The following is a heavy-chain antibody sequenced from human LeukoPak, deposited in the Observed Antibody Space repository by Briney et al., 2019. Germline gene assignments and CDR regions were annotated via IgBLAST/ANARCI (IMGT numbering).Heavy chain of an antibody. J-gene: IGHJ4*02. CDR2: ISYDGSNR. CDR1: GFTFNYYV. CDR3: AKDGSIAAAGYFDF. D-gene: IGHD6-25*01. V-gene: IGHV3-30*18. Sequence: PGRSLRLSCAASGFTFNYYVMHLVRQAPGKGLEWVSFISYDGSNRYYADSVKGRFTISRDNSKNTLFLQMNSLRPEDTAVYYCAKDGSIAAAGYFDFWGLGTLVTVSS.